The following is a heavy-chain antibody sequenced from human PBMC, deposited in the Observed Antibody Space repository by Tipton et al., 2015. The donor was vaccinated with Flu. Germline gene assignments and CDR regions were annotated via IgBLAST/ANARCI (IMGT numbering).Heavy chain of an antibody. Sequence: TLSLTCAVSGYFIRENFYWGWMRQSPGKGLEWIGSIHNTETTFYNPSLRSRITMSIDTSNNHFSLSLSLVTAADTAMYYCARDHEWRNWYFDLWGRGTLVTVSS. D-gene: IGHD3-3*01. J-gene: IGHJ2*01. V-gene: IGHV4-38-2*02. CDR3: ARDHEWRNWYFDL. CDR2: IHNTETT. CDR1: GYFIRENFY.